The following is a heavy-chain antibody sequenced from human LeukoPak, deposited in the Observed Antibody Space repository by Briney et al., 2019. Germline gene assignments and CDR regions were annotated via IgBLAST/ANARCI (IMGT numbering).Heavy chain of an antibody. Sequence: SVKVSCKASGGTFSSYAISWVRQAPGQGLEWMGRIIPIFGTANYAQKFQGRVTITTDESTSTAYMELSSLRSEDTAVYYCARDQGEMPTTAGGFDYWGQGTLVTVSS. CDR2: IIPIFGTA. D-gene: IGHD5-24*01. V-gene: IGHV1-69*05. CDR1: GGTFSSYA. CDR3: ARDQGEMPTTAGGFDY. J-gene: IGHJ4*02.